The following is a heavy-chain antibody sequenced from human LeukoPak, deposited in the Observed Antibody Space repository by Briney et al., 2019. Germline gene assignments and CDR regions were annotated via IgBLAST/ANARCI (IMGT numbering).Heavy chain of an antibody. D-gene: IGHD3-16*02. CDR2: IYTSGST. V-gene: IGHV4-4*07. CDR3: ARALYDYVWGSYRQIYYYYYMDV. CDR1: GGSISSYY. J-gene: IGHJ6*03. Sequence: SETLSLTCTVSGGSISSYYWSWIRQPAGRGLEGFGRIYTSGSTNYNPSLMSRVTMSVDTSKNQFSLKLSSVTAADTAVYYCARALYDYVWGSYRQIYYYYYMDVWGKGTTVTISS.